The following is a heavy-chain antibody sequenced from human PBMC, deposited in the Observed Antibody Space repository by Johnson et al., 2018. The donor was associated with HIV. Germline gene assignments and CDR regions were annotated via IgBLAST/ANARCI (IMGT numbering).Heavy chain of an antibody. CDR1: GFTFSSFT. CDR2: ISASGASA. CDR3: AKGDPSRYAFDF. J-gene: IGHJ3*01. Sequence: VQLVESGGGLVKPGGSLRLSCASSGFTFSSFTMSWVRQAPGKGLQWISAISASGASAFYADSVKGRFTMSRDNSQDTLYLQMNSLTVEDTAIYFCAKGDPSRYAFDFWGLGTLVTVSS. V-gene: IGHV3-23*04.